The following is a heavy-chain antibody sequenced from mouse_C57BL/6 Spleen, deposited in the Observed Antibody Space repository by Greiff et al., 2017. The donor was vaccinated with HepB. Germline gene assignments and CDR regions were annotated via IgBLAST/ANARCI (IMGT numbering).Heavy chain of an antibody. CDR2: ISDGGSYT. CDR3: ARDRVGPFDY. CDR1: GFTFSSYA. Sequence: DVKLVESGGGLVKPGGSLKLSCAASGFTFSSYAMSWVRQTPEKRLEWVATISDGGSYTYYPDNVKGRFTISRDNAKNNLYLQMSHLKSEDTAMYYCARDRVGPFDYWGQGTTLTVSS. D-gene: IGHD1-1*01. V-gene: IGHV5-4*01. J-gene: IGHJ2*01.